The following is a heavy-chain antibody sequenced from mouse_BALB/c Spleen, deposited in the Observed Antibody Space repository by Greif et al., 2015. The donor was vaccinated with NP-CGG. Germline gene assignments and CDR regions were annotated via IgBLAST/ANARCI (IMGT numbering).Heavy chain of an antibody. CDR2: IYPGSGST. CDR3: TRDGFAY. Sequence: KESCKASGYTFTSYWMHWVKQRHGQGLEWIGNIYPGSGSTNYDEKFKSKGTLTVDTSSSTAYMHLSSLTSEDSAVYYCTRDGFAYWGQGTLVTVSA. V-gene: IGHV1S22*01. J-gene: IGHJ3*01. CDR1: GYTFTSYW.